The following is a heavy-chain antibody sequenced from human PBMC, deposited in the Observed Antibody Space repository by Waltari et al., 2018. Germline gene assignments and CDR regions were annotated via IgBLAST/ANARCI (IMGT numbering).Heavy chain of an antibody. D-gene: IGHD3-10*01. CDR1: GYTFTSYG. Sequence: QVPLVQSGAEVKKPGASVKVSCKASGYTFTSYGTSWLRQAPGQGLEWMGWNSAYNGNTNYAQKRQGRVTMTTDTSTSTAYMELRSLRSDDTAVYYCARDWALYGSGSYPSAGIDYWGQGTLVTVSS. CDR3: ARDWALYGSGSYPSAGIDY. CDR2: NSAYNGNT. J-gene: IGHJ4*02. V-gene: IGHV1-18*04.